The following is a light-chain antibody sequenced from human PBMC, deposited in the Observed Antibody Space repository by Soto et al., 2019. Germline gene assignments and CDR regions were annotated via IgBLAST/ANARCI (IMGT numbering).Light chain of an antibody. CDR1: NSNIGSDI. CDR2: TTN. V-gene: IGLV1-44*01. Sequence: QSVLTQPPSASGTPGQGVTISCCGSNSNIGSDIVNCYQLLPGAAPEVLINTTNQRPSGVPERFSGPKSGTSASLAISGLQSEDEANSSCATWDGGLSGPFVFGTGTKVTVL. J-gene: IGLJ1*01. CDR3: ATWDGGLSGPFV.